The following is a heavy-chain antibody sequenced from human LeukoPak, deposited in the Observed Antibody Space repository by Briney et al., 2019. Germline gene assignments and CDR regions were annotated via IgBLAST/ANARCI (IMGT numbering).Heavy chain of an antibody. CDR3: ARDIGRVVDY. CDR1: GFTFSSYS. J-gene: IGHJ4*02. CDR2: ISSGSSYI. Sequence: GGSLRLSCAASGFTFSSYSINWVRQAPGKGLEWVSAISSGSSYIYYADAVKGRFTISRDNAKNSLYLQMNSLRADDTAVYYCARDIGRVVDYWGQGTLVTVSS. V-gene: IGHV3-21*01. D-gene: IGHD3-16*02.